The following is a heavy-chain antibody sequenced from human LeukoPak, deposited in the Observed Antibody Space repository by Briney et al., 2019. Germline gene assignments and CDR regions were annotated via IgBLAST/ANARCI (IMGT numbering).Heavy chain of an antibody. D-gene: IGHD5-18*01. CDR3: ARDPVDTAMAPGWYSAY. CDR1: GGSISSGGYY. Sequence: SETLSLTCTVSGGSISSGGYYWSWIRQHPGKGLEWIGYIYYSGSTYYNPSLKSRVTISVDTSKNQFSLKLSSVTAADTAVYYSARDPVDTAMAPGWYSAYWGQGTLVTVSS. V-gene: IGHV4-31*03. CDR2: IYYSGST. J-gene: IGHJ4*02.